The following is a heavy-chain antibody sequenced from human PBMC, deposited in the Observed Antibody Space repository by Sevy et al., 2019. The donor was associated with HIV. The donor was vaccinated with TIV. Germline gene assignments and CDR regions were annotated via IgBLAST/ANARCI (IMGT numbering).Heavy chain of an antibody. CDR3: AKGRGSYYYFDY. CDR2: ISGSGGST. Sequence: GGPLRLSCAASGFTFSSYAMSWVRQAPGKGLEWVSAISGSGGSTYYADSVKGRFTISRDNSKNTLYLQMNSLRAEDTAVYYCAKGRGSYYYFDYWGQGTLVTVSS. J-gene: IGHJ4*02. V-gene: IGHV3-23*01. CDR1: GFTFSSYA. D-gene: IGHD1-26*01.